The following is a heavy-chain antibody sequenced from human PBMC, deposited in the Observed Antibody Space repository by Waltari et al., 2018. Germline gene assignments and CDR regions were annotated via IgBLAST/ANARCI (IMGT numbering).Heavy chain of an antibody. CDR1: GGTFSSYA. CDR3: ATESSRDGYNWDYYYYMDV. V-gene: IGHV1-69*12. CDR2: IIPSFGTA. J-gene: IGHJ6*03. Sequence: QVQLVQSGAEVKKPGSSVKVSCKASGGTFSSYAISWVRQAPGHGLEWMGGIIPSFGTANYAQKFQGRVTITADESTSTAYMELSSLRSEDTAVYYCATESSRDGYNWDYYYYMDVWGKGTTVTVSS. D-gene: IGHD5-12*01.